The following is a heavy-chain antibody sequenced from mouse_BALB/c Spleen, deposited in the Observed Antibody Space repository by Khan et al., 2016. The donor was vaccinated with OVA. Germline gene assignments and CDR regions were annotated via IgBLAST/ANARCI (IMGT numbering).Heavy chain of an antibody. Sequence: QIQLVQSGAELVRPGVSVKISCKGSGYTFTDFTMHWVKQSHAKSLEWIGVISIYYGDASYNQKFKGKATMTVDKSSSTAYMELARLTSEDSAIYYCARGGGGDRFAYWGQGTLVTVST. V-gene: IGHV1S137*01. CDR2: ISIYYGDA. J-gene: IGHJ3*01. CDR3: ARGGGGDRFAY. CDR1: GYTFTDFT.